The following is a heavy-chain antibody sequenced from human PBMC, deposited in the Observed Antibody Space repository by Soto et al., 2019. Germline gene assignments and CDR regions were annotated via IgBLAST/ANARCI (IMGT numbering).Heavy chain of an antibody. CDR3: ARGLDYYYDSSGYSDDAFDI. CDR1: GGSFSGYY. CDR2: INHSGST. D-gene: IGHD3-22*01. V-gene: IGHV4-34*01. J-gene: IGHJ3*02. Sequence: PSETLSLTCAVYGGSFSGYYWSWIRQPPGKGLEWIGEINHSGSTNYNPSLKSRVTISVDTSKNQFSLKLSSVTAADTAVYYCARGLDYYYDSSGYSDDAFDIWGQGTMVTVSS.